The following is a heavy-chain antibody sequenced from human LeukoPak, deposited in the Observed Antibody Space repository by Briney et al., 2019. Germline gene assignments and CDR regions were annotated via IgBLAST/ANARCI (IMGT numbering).Heavy chain of an antibody. Sequence: SQTLSLTCAISGDSVSSNSAACNWIRQSPSRGLEWLGRTYYRSKWYNDYAVSVKSRISINPDTSKNQFSLQLNSVTPEDTAVYYCARGIAAAGTIYYYGMDVWGKGATVTVSS. V-gene: IGHV6-1*01. D-gene: IGHD6-13*01. CDR3: ARGIAAAGTIYYYGMDV. J-gene: IGHJ6*04. CDR1: GDSVSSNSAA. CDR2: TYYRSKWYN.